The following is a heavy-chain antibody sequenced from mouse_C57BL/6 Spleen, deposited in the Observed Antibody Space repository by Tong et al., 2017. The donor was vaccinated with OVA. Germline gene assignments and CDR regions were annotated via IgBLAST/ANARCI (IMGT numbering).Heavy chain of an antibody. CDR3: APNYDYDDGYAMAY. CDR1: GFNIKDYY. J-gene: IGHJ4*01. Sequence: EVQLQESGAELVKPGASVKLSCTASGFNIKDYYMHWVKQRTEKGLEWIVRIDPEDGETKYAPKLKGKATITADTSSNTAYLQLSSLTYEDTAVYYCAPNYDYDDGYAMAYWGQGTSVTVSS. V-gene: IGHV14-2*01. CDR2: IDPEDGET. D-gene: IGHD2-4*01.